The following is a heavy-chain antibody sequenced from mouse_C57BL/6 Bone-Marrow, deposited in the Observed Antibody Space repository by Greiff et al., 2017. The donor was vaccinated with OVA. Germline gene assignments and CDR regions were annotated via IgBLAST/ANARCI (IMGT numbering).Heavy chain of an antibody. CDR3: ARGAYYAMDY. V-gene: IGHV1-81*01. Sequence: VQLQQSGAELARPGASVKLSCTASGYTFPSYGISWVKQRTCQGLELIGEIYPRSGNTYYNEKFKGKATLTADKSSSTAYMELRSLTSEDSAVYFCARGAYYAMDYWGQGTSVTVSS. CDR1: GYTFPSYG. CDR2: IYPRSGNT. J-gene: IGHJ4*01.